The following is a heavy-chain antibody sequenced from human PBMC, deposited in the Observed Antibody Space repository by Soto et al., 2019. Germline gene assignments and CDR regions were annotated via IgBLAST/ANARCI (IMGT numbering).Heavy chain of an antibody. D-gene: IGHD3-22*01. CDR3: ARHYYDSSGYYYHWFDP. CDR1: GYSFTSYW. CDR2: IDPSDSYT. V-gene: IGHV5-10-1*01. J-gene: IGHJ5*02. Sequence: GESLKISCKGSGYSFTSYWISWVRQMPGKGLEWMGRIDPSDSYTNYSPSFQGHVTISADKSISTAYLQWSSLKASDTAMYYCARHYYDSSGYYYHWFDPWGQGTLVTVSS.